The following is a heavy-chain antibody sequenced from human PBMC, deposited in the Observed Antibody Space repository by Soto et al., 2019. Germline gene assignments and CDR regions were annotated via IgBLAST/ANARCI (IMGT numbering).Heavy chain of an antibody. CDR2: IDPSDSYT. J-gene: IGHJ6*02. V-gene: IGHV5-10-1*01. CDR1: GYSFTSYW. Sequence: GEPLKISCKGSGYSFTSYWISWVRQMPGKGLEWMGRIDPSDSYTNYSPSFQGHVTISADKSISTAYLQWSSLKASDTAMYYCASGFWSGYYWYYYYGMDVWGQGTTVTVSS. D-gene: IGHD3-3*01. CDR3: ASGFWSGYYWYYYYGMDV.